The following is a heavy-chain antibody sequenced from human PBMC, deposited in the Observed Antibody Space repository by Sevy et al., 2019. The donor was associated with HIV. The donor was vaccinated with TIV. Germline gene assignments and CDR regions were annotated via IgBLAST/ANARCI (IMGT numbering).Heavy chain of an antibody. CDR3: VIGDSILAAARTQKGYYYYYYMDV. J-gene: IGHJ6*03. CDR1: GGSISSYY. D-gene: IGHD6-13*01. CDR2: IYYSGST. Sequence: AESLSLTCTVSGGSISSYYWSWIRQPPGKGLERIGYIYYSGSTNYNPSLKSRVTISVDASKNQFSLKLSSVTAADTAVYYCVIGDSILAAARTQKGYYYYYYMDVWGKGTTVHVSS. V-gene: IGHV4-59*01.